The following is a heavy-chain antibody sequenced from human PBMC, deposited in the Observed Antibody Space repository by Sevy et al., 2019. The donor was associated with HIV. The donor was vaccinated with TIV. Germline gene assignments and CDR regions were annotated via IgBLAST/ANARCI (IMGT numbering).Heavy chain of an antibody. J-gene: IGHJ5*02. CDR1: GFTFSSYG. CDR2: ISYDGSNK. CDR3: AKSGGSGSQTRRDNWFDP. V-gene: IGHV3-30*18. D-gene: IGHD3-10*01. Sequence: GGSLRLSCAASGFTFSSYGMHWVRQAPGKGLEWVAVISYDGSNKYDADSVKGRFTISRDNSKNTLYLQMNSLRAEDTAVYYCAKSGGSGSQTRRDNWFDPRGQGTLVTVSS.